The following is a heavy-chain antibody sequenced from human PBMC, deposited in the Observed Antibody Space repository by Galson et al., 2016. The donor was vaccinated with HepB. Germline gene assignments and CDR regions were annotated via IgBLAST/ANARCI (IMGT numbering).Heavy chain of an antibody. CDR1: GFSFSTYA. Sequence: SLRLSCAACGFSFSTYAMTWVRQAPEKGLEWVSTISPSGDTTSYADSVKGRFTISRDNSENTLYLQMNSLRAEDTAIYYCAKCRGAGYNGREWNFDYWGQGSLVTVSS. CDR2: ISPSGDTT. CDR3: AKCRGAGYNGREWNFDY. D-gene: IGHD5-12*01. V-gene: IGHV3-23*01. J-gene: IGHJ4*02.